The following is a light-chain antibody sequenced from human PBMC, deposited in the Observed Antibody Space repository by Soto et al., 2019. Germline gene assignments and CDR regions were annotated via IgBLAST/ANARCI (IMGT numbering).Light chain of an antibody. J-gene: IGKJ2*01. Sequence: DIVMTQSPDSLAVSLGERATINCKSSQSVLSSSNNMNYLTWFQQMSGQPPSLLIYWSSTRESGVPDRLSGSGSGTDFTLTISSLQAEDVAVYYCQQYYSAPYTFGQGTKLEIK. CDR1: QSVLSSSNNMNY. CDR2: WSS. V-gene: IGKV4-1*01. CDR3: QQYYSAPYT.